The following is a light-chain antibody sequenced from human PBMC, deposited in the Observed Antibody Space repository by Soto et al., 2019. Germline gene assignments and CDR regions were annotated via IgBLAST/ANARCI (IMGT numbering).Light chain of an antibody. Sequence: QSVLTQPPSASGTPGQTVTISCSGSSSNIGNYYVYWYQHLPGTAPKLLICRDDQRPSGVPDRFSASKSGTSASLAISGLRSEDEADYYCAAWDDSMSGPVFGGGTKLTVL. V-gene: IGLV1-47*01. CDR1: SSNIGNYY. CDR2: RDD. J-gene: IGLJ3*02. CDR3: AAWDDSMSGPV.